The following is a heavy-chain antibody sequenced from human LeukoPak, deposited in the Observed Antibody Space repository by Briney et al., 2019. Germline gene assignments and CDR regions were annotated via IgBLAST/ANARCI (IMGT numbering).Heavy chain of an antibody. Sequence: PSETLSLTCTVSGYSISSGYFWGWIRQPPGNGLECIGTIYHSGSTYYNPSLKSRVTISVDTSKNQFSLKLNSVTAADTAVYYCARIYSSSWFLNWFDPWGQGTLVTVSS. D-gene: IGHD6-13*01. J-gene: IGHJ5*02. CDR2: IYHSGST. CDR3: ARIYSSSWFLNWFDP. CDR1: GYSISSGYF. V-gene: IGHV4-38-2*02.